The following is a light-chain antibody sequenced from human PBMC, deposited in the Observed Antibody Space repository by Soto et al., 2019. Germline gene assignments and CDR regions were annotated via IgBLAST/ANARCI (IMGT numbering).Light chain of an antibody. J-gene: IGKJ2*01. CDR2: GAS. Sequence: EIVLTQSPGTLSLSPGERATLSCRASQSVSSSYLAWYQQKPGQAHRLLIYGASSRATGIPDRFSGSGSGTAFTLTISRLEPEDFAVYYCEQYGSSFSYTFGQGTKLEIK. CDR3: EQYGSSFSYT. V-gene: IGKV3-20*01. CDR1: QSVSSSY.